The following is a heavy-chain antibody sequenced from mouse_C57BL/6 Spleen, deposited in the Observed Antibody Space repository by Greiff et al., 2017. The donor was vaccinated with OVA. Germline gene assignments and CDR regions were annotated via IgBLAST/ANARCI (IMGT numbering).Heavy chain of an antibody. V-gene: IGHV1-52*01. CDR2: IDPSDSET. Sequence: QVHVKQPGAELVRPGSSVKLSCKASGYTFTSYWMHWVKQRPIQGLEWIGNIDPSDSETHYNQKFKDKATLTVDKSSSTAYMQLSSLTSEDSAVYYCARSNSPGSSYAMDYWGQGTSVTVSS. D-gene: IGHD1-1*01. J-gene: IGHJ4*01. CDR1: GYTFTSYW. CDR3: ARSNSPGSSYAMDY.